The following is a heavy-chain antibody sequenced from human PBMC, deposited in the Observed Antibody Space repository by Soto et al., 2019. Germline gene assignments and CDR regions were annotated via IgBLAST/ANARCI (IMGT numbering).Heavy chain of an antibody. Sequence: ASVKVSCKASGYSFTSYYIHWVRQAPGQGLEWMGIINPSYGSPSYAQKFQGRVTMTRDTSTSTVNMELSSLRSDDAAVYYCARVRATLTTYNYYGMDVRGQGTTVTVSS. V-gene: IGHV1-46*01. CDR1: GYSFTSYY. CDR2: INPSYGSP. D-gene: IGHD4-17*01. J-gene: IGHJ6*01. CDR3: ARVRATLTTYNYYGMDV.